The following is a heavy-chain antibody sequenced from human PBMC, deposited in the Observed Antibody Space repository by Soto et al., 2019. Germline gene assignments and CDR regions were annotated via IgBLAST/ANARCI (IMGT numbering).Heavy chain of an antibody. D-gene: IGHD3-10*01. V-gene: IGHV4-39*01. CDR1: GDSISTSSYY. Sequence: QLQLQESGPGLVKPSETLSLTCTVSGDSISTSSYYWGWIRQSPGKGLAWIGSIYYNGRSYHNPSLKSRVTISVDTSKNQFSLRLSSVTAADTAVYYCARLGTLMVLAPTYWGQGTLVTVSS. J-gene: IGHJ4*02. CDR3: ARLGTLMVLAPTY. CDR2: IYYNGRS.